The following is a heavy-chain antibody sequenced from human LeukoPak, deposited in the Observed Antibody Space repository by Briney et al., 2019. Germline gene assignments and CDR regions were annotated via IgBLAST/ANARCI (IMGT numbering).Heavy chain of an antibody. CDR3: TRLYEYSFRFDY. CDR2: IKSKTNNYAT. V-gene: IGHV3-73*01. Sequence: GGSLRLSCAASDFTFSGSAIHWVRRASGKGLEWVGRIKSKTNNYATAYAASVRGRFTISRDDLKKTAYLQMNSLKTEDTAVYYCTRLYEYSFRFDYWGQGSLVTVSS. CDR1: DFTFSGSA. D-gene: IGHD5-18*01. J-gene: IGHJ4*02.